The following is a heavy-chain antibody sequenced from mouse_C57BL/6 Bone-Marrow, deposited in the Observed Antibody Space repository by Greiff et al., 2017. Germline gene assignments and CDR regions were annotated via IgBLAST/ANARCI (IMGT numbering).Heavy chain of an antibody. CDR2: IYPGGGYT. J-gene: IGHJ3*01. Sequence: LVRPGTSVKMSCKASGYTFTNYWIGWAKQRPGHGLEWIGAIYPGGGYTNYNEKFKGKATLTADKSSSTAYMQFSSLTSEDSAIYYCAIYDGYAWFAYWGQGTLVTVSA. V-gene: IGHV1-63*01. CDR3: AIYDGYAWFAY. D-gene: IGHD2-3*01. CDR1: GYTFTNYW.